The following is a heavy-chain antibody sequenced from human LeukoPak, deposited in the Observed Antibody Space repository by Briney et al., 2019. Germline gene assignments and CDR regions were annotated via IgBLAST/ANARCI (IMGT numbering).Heavy chain of an antibody. CDR3: ARGARQWLVPNWFDP. V-gene: IGHV3-21*01. CDR1: GFTFSSYS. J-gene: IGHJ5*02. Sequence: GGSLRLSCAASGFTFSSYSMNWVRQAPGKGLEWVSSISSSSSYIYYADSVKGRFTISRDNAKTSLYLQMNSLRAEDTAVYYCARGARQWLVPNWFDPWGQGTLVTVSS. CDR2: ISSSSSYI. D-gene: IGHD6-19*01.